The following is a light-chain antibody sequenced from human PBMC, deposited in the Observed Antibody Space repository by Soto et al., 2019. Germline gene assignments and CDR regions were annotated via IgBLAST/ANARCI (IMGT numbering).Light chain of an antibody. Sequence: SYELTQPPSVSVSPGQTASITCSGDKLGDKYASWYQQKPGQSPVLVIYQDSKRPSGIPERFSGSNSGNTATLTISGTRAMDEADYYCQAWDSSTTHVVFGGGTKLTVL. CDR3: QAWDSSTTHVV. CDR2: QDS. CDR1: KLGDKY. V-gene: IGLV3-1*01. J-gene: IGLJ2*01.